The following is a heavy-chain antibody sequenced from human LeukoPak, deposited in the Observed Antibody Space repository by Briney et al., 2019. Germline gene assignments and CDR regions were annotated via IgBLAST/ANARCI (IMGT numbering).Heavy chain of an antibody. CDR3: ARDGAVTIFGVAPNWFDP. V-gene: IGHV1-69*13. Sequence: SVKVSCKASGGTFSSYAISWVRQAPGQGLEWMGGIIPIFGTANYAQKFQGRVTITADESTSTAYMELSSLRSEDTAVYHCARDGAVTIFGVAPNWFDPWGQGTLVTVSS. CDR2: IIPIFGTA. D-gene: IGHD3-3*01. CDR1: GGTFSSYA. J-gene: IGHJ5*02.